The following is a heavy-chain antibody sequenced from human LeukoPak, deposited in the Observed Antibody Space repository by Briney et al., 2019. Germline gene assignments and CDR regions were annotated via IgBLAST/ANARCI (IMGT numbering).Heavy chain of an antibody. D-gene: IGHD2-15*01. V-gene: IGHV4-39*07. CDR3: ARRYCSGGSCYSVRGAFDI. CDR1: GGSISSTYY. CDR2: IYYSGTT. Sequence: SETLSLTCTVSGGSISSTYYWDWIRQPPGKGLEWIGSIYYSGTTYYNPSLKSRVTISVDTSKNQFSLKLSSVTAADTAVYYCARRYCSGGSCYSVRGAFDIWGQGTMVTVSS. J-gene: IGHJ3*02.